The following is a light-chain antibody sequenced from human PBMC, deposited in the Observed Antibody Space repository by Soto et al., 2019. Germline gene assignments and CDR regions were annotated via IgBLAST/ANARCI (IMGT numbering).Light chain of an antibody. CDR2: GAS. CDR3: QKYNNWPPYT. CDR1: QSVSSN. Sequence: EIVMTQSPATLSVSPGERATLSCRASQSVSSNLAWYQQKPGQAPRLLIYGASTMATGIPARFSGSGSGTELTITLRSMQSEDFAVDYWQKYNNWPPYTFGQGTKLEIK. J-gene: IGKJ2*01. V-gene: IGKV3-15*01.